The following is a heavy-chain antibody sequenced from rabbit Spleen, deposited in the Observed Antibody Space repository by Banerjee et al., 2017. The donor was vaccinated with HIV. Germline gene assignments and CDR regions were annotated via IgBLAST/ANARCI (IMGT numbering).Heavy chain of an antibody. CDR1: GFSFSDRDV. J-gene: IGHJ4*01. CDR3: ARGEHFSVGFSAFAIYLDL. CDR2: INTATGKA. D-gene: IGHD6-1*01. Sequence: EQLVESGGGLVQPAGSLTLTCKASGFSFSDRDVMSWVRQAPGKGLKWIACINTATGKAVYASWAKGRFTISKTSSTTVTLQMTSLTVADTATYFCARGEHFSVGFSAFAIYLDLWGPGTLVTVS. V-gene: IGHV1S45*01.